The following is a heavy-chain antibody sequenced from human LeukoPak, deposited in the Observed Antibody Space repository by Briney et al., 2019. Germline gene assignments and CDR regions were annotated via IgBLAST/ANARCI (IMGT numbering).Heavy chain of an antibody. D-gene: IGHD1-26*01. V-gene: IGHV1-2*02. CDR3: ARGGKRSDYYYGMDV. Sequence: ASVKVSCKASGYTFTGYYMHWVRQAPGQGLEWMGWINPNSGGTNYAQKFQGRVTMTRDTSISTAYMELSRLRSGDTAVYYCARGGKRSDYYYGMDVWGQGTTVTVSS. CDR1: GYTFTGYY. J-gene: IGHJ6*02. CDR2: INPNSGGT.